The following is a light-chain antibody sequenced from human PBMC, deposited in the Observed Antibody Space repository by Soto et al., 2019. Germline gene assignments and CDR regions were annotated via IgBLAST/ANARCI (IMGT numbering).Light chain of an antibody. CDR2: DNN. V-gene: IGLV1-51*01. CDR1: SSNIGNNY. CDR3: ATWDGSLPGEV. Sequence: QSVLTQSHSVSAAPGQKVTISCSGSSSNIGNNYVSWYQQLPGTAPKLLIYDNNKRPSGIPDRFSGSKSGTSGTLDITGLQTGAEADYYCATWDGSLPGEVFGGGTKLTVL. J-gene: IGLJ2*01.